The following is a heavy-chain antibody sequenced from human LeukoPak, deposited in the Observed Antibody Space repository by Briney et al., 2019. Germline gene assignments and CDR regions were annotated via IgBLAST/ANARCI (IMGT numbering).Heavy chain of an antibody. Sequence: GGSLRLSCAASGFTFSSFNMNWVRQSPGKGLEWISYISSGGATIFYADSVKGRFTISRDNAKNSVYLQMTNVRAEDTAVYYCARARCGNTCYRGDAFDIWGQGTMVTVSS. CDR1: GFTFSSFN. CDR2: ISSGGATI. V-gene: IGHV3-48*01. CDR3: ARARCGNTCYRGDAFDI. J-gene: IGHJ3*02. D-gene: IGHD2-2*01.